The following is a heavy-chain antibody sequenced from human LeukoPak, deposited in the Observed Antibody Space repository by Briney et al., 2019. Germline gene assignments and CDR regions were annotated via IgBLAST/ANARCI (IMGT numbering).Heavy chain of an antibody. CDR3: ASLTRIWSGYYDKGYFDY. CDR2: IYTSGST. J-gene: IGHJ4*02. Sequence: SSETLSLTRTVSGGSISSYYWSWIRQPPGKGLEWIEYIYTSGSTNYNPSLKSRVTISVDTSKNQFSLKLRSVTAADTAVYYCASLTRIWSGYYDKGYFDYWGQGTLVTVSS. D-gene: IGHD3-3*01. V-gene: IGHV4-4*09. CDR1: GGSISSYY.